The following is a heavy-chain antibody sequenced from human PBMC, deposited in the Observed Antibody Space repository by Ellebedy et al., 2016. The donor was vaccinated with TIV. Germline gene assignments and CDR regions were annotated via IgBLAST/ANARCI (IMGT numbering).Heavy chain of an antibody. V-gene: IGHV3-7*01. CDR2: INQDGTEK. D-gene: IGHD3-16*01. J-gene: IGHJ4*02. Sequence: PGGSLRLSCVASGFTFGSYRLSWVRRAPGKGLEWVANINQDGTEKYYVDSVKGRFTISRDNAKNSLYLQMNSLRAEDTAVYYCAIDLGDYWGQGTLVTVSS. CDR1: GFTFGSYR. CDR3: AIDLGDY.